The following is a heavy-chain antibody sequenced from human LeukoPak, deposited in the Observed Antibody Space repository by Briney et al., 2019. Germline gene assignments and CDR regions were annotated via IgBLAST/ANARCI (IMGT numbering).Heavy chain of an antibody. CDR1: GYTFTTYG. V-gene: IGHV1-18*04. CDR2: ISTYSGKT. CDR3: ARLKGGY. Sequence: GASVKVSCKASGYTFTTYGISWVRQAPGPGLEWVGWISTYSGKTNYAQKVQGRVAMTTDTSTNTAYMELRSLRSDDTAVYYCARLKGGYWGQGTLVTVSS. J-gene: IGHJ4*02.